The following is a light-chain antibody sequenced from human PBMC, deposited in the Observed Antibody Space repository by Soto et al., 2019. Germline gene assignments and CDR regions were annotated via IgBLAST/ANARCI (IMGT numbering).Light chain of an antibody. Sequence: SYELTQPPSVSVSPGQTASITCSGDKLGDKYACWYQQKPGQSPVLVIYQDSKRPSGIPERFSGSNSGNTATLTISGTQAMDEADYYCQAWDSSAYVFGTGTKVIVL. J-gene: IGLJ1*01. CDR1: KLGDKY. V-gene: IGLV3-1*01. CDR2: QDS. CDR3: QAWDSSAYV.